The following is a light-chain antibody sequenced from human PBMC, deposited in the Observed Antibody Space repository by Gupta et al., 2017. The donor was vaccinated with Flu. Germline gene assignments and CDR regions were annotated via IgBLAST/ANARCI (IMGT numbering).Light chain of an antibody. CDR1: QSVLYSSQNKNF. V-gene: IGKV4-1*01. CDR3: QQDQSTPPT. J-gene: IGKJ1*01. CDR2: WAS. Sequence: SLGERATINCKSSQSVLYSSQNKNFLAWYQQKPGQPPKLLIYWASTRESGVPDRFSGSGSGTDFTLTISSLQAEDVAVYYCQQDQSTPPTFGQGTKVEIK.